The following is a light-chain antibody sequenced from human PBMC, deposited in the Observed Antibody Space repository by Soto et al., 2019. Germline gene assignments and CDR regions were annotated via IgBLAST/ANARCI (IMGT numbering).Light chain of an antibody. J-gene: IGKJ1*01. CDR1: QSVRRD. V-gene: IGKV3-20*01. CDR3: QQYDNSVWT. CDR2: AAT. Sequence: EFVLTQSPGTLSLSPGDSATLSCRASQSVRRDLAWYQQKPGQAPRLLIYAATTRATGIPDKFSGSGSGTDFTLTISRLEPEDLAVYYCQQYDNSVWTFGQGTKVDIK.